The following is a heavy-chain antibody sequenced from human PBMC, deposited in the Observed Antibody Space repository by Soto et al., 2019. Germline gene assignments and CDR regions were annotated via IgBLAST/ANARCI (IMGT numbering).Heavy chain of an antibody. CDR3: VRGGGGGLFDP. V-gene: IGHV3-11*06. CDR2: ISPGSRYP. CDR1: GFPFGDSY. D-gene: IGHD2-15*01. Sequence: SLRLSCAGSGFPFGDSYMSWIRQAPGKGLEWLSYISPGSRYPAYADSVKGRFTISRDNAKRSLYLQMMSLTAEDTAIYYCVRGGGGGLFDPWGQGTMVTGSS. J-gene: IGHJ5*02.